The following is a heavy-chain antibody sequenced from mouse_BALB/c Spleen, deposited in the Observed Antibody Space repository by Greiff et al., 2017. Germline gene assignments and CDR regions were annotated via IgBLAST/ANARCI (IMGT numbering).Heavy chain of an antibody. V-gene: IGHV3-6*02. J-gene: IGHJ4*01. CDR2: ISYDGSN. D-gene: IGHD2-4*01. CDR1: GYSITSGYY. CDR3: AREELTGDYDYAMDY. Sequence: DVHLVESGPGLVKPSQSLSLTCSVTGYSITSGYYWNWIRQFPGNKLEWMGYISYDGSNNYNPSLKNRISITRDTSKNQFFLKLNSVTTEDTATYYCAREELTGDYDYAMDYWGQGTSVTVSS.